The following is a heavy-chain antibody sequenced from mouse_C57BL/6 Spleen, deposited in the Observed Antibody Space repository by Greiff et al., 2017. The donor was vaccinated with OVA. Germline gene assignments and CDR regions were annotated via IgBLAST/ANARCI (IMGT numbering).Heavy chain of an antibody. J-gene: IGHJ2*01. CDR2: IDPETGGT. V-gene: IGHV1-15*01. CDR1: GYTFTDYE. D-gene: IGHD1-1*01. CDR3: TRQLRDY. Sequence: SGAELVRPGASVTLSCKASGYTFTDYEMHWVKQTPVHGLEWIGAIDPETGGTAYNQKFKGKAILTADKSSSTAYMELRSLTSEDSAVYYCTRQLRDYWGQGTTLTVSS.